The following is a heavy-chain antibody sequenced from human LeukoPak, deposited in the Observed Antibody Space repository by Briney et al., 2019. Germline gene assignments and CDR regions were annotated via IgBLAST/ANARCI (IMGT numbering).Heavy chain of an antibody. J-gene: IGHJ6*03. D-gene: IGHD4-11*01. Sequence: GGSLRLSCAASGFTFSSYGMHWVCQAPGKGLEWVAFIRYDGSNKYYADSVKGRLTISRDNSKNTLYLQMNSLRAEDTAVYYCAKEYYSNSPDYYYYYMDVWGKGTTVTVSS. CDR2: IRYDGSNK. CDR3: AKEYYSNSPDYYYYYMDV. V-gene: IGHV3-30*02. CDR1: GFTFSSYG.